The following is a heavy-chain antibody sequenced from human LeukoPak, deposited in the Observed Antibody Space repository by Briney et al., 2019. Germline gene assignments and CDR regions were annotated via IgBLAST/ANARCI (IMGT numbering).Heavy chain of an antibody. V-gene: IGHV4-39*07. Sequence: SETLSLTCTVSGGSISSSNYYWGWIRQPPGKGLEWIGTIYYSGSTYYNPSLKSRVTISVDTSKNQFSLKLSSVTAADTAVYYCARYFWSGYYSYYFDYWGQGTLVTVSS. D-gene: IGHD3-3*01. CDR1: GGSISSSNYY. CDR3: ARYFWSGYYSYYFDY. J-gene: IGHJ4*02. CDR2: IYYSGST.